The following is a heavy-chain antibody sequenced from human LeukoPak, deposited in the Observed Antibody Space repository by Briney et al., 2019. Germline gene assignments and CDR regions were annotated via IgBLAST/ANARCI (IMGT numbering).Heavy chain of an antibody. Sequence: SETLSLTCTVSGGSISSYYWSWIRQPPGKGLEWIGYIYYSGSTNYNPSLKSRVTISVDTSKNQFSLKLSSVTAAGTAVYYCARHGHYDFWSGYQPDYYYYYMDVWGKGTTVTVSS. J-gene: IGHJ6*03. CDR2: IYYSGST. CDR1: GGSISSYY. CDR3: ARHGHYDFWSGYQPDYYYYYMDV. V-gene: IGHV4-59*01. D-gene: IGHD3-3*01.